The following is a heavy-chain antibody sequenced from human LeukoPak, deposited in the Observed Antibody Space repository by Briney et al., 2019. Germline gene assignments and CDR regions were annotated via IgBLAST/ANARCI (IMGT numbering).Heavy chain of an antibody. V-gene: IGHV1-2*02. D-gene: IGHD1-26*01. CDR3: ARVTTRIVGATLNY. J-gene: IGHJ4*02. Sequence: ASLKVSCKASGYTFTGYYMHWARQATGQGLAWGGWIHPNSGGTNYAQKFQGRVTMTRDTSISTAYMELSRLRSDDTAVYYCARVTTRIVGATLNYWGQGTLVTVSS. CDR2: IHPNSGGT. CDR1: GYTFTGYY.